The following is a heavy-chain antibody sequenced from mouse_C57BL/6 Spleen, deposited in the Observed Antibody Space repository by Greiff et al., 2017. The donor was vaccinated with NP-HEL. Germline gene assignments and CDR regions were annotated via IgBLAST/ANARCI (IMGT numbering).Heavy chain of an antibody. Sequence: DVKLVESGGGLVKPGGSLKLSCAASGFTFSSYAMSWVRQTPEQRLAWVATISDGGSYTYYPDNVKGRFTISRDNAKNNLYLQMSHLKSEDTAMYYCARGEGIYYGSSPFAYWGQGTLVTVSA. CDR2: ISDGGSYT. V-gene: IGHV5-4*03. CDR3: ARGEGIYYGSSPFAY. CDR1: GFTFSSYA. D-gene: IGHD1-1*01. J-gene: IGHJ3*01.